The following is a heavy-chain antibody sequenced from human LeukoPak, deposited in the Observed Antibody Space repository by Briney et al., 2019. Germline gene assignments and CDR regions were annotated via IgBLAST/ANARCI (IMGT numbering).Heavy chain of an antibody. CDR1: GFTFSSYA. D-gene: IGHD6-13*01. CDR2: IQSDRSNK. J-gene: IGHJ4*02. CDR3: TKGHSTSWALPDY. Sequence: GGSLRLSCAASGFTFSSYAMHWVRQAPGKGLEWVAFIQSDRSNKYYADSVKGRFTISRDNSKNTLYLQMNSLRAEDTAVYYCTKGHSTSWALPDYWGQGTLVTVSS. V-gene: IGHV3-30*02.